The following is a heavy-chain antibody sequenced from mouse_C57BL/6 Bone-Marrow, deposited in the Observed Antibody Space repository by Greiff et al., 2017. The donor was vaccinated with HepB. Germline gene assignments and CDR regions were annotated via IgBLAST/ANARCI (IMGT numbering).Heavy chain of an antibody. Sequence: EVKLVESGGGLVQPGGSLKLSCAASGFTFSDYYMYWVRQTPEKRLEWVAYISNGGGSTCYPDTVKGRFTISRDNAKNTLYLQMSRLKSEDTAMYCCARHDDGYYPAWFAYWGQGTLVTVSA. CDR1: GFTFSDYY. V-gene: IGHV5-12*01. J-gene: IGHJ3*01. CDR3: ARHDDGYYPAWFAY. CDR2: ISNGGGST. D-gene: IGHD2-3*01.